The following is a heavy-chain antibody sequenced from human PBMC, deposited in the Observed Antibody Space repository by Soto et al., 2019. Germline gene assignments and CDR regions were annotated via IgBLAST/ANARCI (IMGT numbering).Heavy chain of an antibody. V-gene: IGHV3-21*01. D-gene: IGHD3-16*01. Sequence: DVQVVEYGGGLVKPGGSLRLSCAASGFNFSVYTMNWIRQAPGKGLEWVSSISASRIYISYVASVKGRFTISRDDAKKSLIQQMNSRRGEDTAVYYCGRGSWGQLEYWGQGTLVSVSS. CDR2: ISASRIYI. J-gene: IGHJ4*02. CDR3: GRGSWGQLEY. CDR1: GFNFSVYT.